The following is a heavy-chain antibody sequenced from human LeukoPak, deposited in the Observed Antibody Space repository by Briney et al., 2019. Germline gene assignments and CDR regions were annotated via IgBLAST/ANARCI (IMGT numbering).Heavy chain of an antibody. CDR3: AKASRGSYYSFDY. CDR2: ISGSGGST. J-gene: IGHJ4*02. CDR1: GFTFSSYG. D-gene: IGHD1-26*01. Sequence: GGSLRLSCAASGFTFSSYGMSWVRQAPGKGLEWVSAISGSGGSTYYADSVKGRFTISRDNSKNTLYLQMNSLRAEDTAVYYCAKASRGSYYSFDYWGQGTLVTVSS. V-gene: IGHV3-23*01.